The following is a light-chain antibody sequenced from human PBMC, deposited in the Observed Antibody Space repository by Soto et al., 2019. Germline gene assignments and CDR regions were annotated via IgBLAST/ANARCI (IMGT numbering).Light chain of an antibody. J-gene: IGKJ1*01. V-gene: IGKV1-39*01. CDR3: QQTYSAHRT. CDR2: AAS. Sequence: DIQMTQSPSSLSASAGDRLTITCRASQDIGTFLNWFQQTPGKDPKLLIFAASTSLGGVPSRFSGSGSGTDFTLTISSLQPEDFATYYCQQTYSAHRTFGQGTNIEIK. CDR1: QDIGTF.